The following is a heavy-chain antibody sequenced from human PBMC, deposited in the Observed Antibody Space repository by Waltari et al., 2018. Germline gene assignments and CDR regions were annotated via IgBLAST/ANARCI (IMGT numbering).Heavy chain of an antibody. D-gene: IGHD6-19*01. CDR1: GYSISSGYY. J-gene: IGHJ4*02. CDR2: IYHSGST. CDR3: ARVTGIAVAGHYFDY. V-gene: IGHV4-38-2*01. Sequence: QVQLQESGPGLVKPSETLSLTCAVSGYSISSGYYWGWIRQPPGKGLEWIGSIYHSGSTYSNPSLKSRVTISVDTSKNQFSLKLSSVTAADTAVYYCARVTGIAVAGHYFDYWGQGTLVTVSS.